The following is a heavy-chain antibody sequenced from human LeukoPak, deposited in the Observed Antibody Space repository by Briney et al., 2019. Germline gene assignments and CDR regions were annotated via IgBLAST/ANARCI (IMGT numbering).Heavy chain of an antibody. D-gene: IGHD3-16*01. CDR2: IYSSGST. V-gene: IGHV4-59*01. Sequence: SETLSLTCTVSGGSISSYYWSWIRQPPGKGLEWIGYIYSSGSTNYNPSLKSRVPLSVDTSKNQFSLKLSSVTAADTAVYYCARVMSAWYFDSWGQGILVTVSS. J-gene: IGHJ4*02. CDR1: GGSISSYY. CDR3: ARVMSAWYFDS.